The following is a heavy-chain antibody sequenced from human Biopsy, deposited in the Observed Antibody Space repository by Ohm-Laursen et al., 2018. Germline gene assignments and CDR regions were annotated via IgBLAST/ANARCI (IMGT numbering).Heavy chain of an antibody. CDR2: ITWNSGSI. J-gene: IGHJ4*02. CDR3: AKDLGQVTAAIGY. CDR1: GFTFDDYA. D-gene: IGHD2-21*02. Sequence: RSLRLSCAASGFTFDDYAMHWVRQAPGKGLEWVSGITWNSGSIGYADSVKGRFSIFRDNTKHSLYLQINSLRAEDTALYYCAKDLGQVTAAIGYWGQGSLVTVSS. V-gene: IGHV3-9*01.